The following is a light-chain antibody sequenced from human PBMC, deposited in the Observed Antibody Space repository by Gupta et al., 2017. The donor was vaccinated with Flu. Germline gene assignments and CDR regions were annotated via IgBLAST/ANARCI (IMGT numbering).Light chain of an antibody. CDR1: QGFRSY. V-gene: IGKV1-9*01. CDR2: AAS. CDR3: QQLNSYPRT. J-gene: IGKJ1*01. Sequence: GDRVTITCRASQGFRSYLAWYQQKPGKAPNLLIYAASTLQSGVPSRFSGSGSGTEFTLTISILHPEDFATYYCQQLNSYPRTFGQGTKVEIK.